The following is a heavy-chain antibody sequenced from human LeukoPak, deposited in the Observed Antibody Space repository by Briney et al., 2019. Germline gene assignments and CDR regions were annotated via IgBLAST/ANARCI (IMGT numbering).Heavy chain of an antibody. V-gene: IGHV1-69*13. CDR1: GGTFNSYA. J-gene: IGHJ4*02. CDR3: AITTYYYDSSGYGGYFDY. CDR2: IIPIFGTA. Sequence: GASVKVSCKASGGTFNSYAISWVRQAPGQGLEWMGGIIPIFGTANYAQKFQGRVTITADESTSTAYMELSSLRSEDTAVYYCAITTYYYDSSGYGGYFDYWGQGTLVTVSS. D-gene: IGHD3-22*01.